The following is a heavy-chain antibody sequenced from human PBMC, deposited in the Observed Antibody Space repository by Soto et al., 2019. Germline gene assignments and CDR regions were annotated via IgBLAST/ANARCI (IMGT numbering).Heavy chain of an antibody. CDR2: SSSTGKYT. CDR1: GFTFSDFY. Sequence: PGGSLRLSCEGSGFTFSDFYMNWIRQAPGKGLEWVAYSSSTGKYTKIADSLKGRFTISRDNGKNSLYLQMNSLTAEDTGVYYCARDGVTYGSSSFPFDFWGQGTLVTVPQ. J-gene: IGHJ4*02. V-gene: IGHV3-11*06. D-gene: IGHD3-10*01. CDR3: ARDGVTYGSSSFPFDF.